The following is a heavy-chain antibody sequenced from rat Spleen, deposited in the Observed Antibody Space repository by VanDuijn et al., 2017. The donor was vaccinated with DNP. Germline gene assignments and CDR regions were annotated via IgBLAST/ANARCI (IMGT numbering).Heavy chain of an antibody. Sequence: EVQLVESGGGLVQPGRSLKLSCAASGFTFSDSGMAWVRQSPTKGLEWVASLTDSGAGSYYRDSVKGRFTISRDFAKNSQYLQMDSLRSEDTATYYCARHGVYYYSTSFDYWGQGVMVTVSS. CDR3: ARHGVYYYSTSFDY. CDR1: GFTFSDSG. V-gene: IGHV5S13*01. D-gene: IGHD1-1*01. J-gene: IGHJ2*01. CDR2: LTDSGAGS.